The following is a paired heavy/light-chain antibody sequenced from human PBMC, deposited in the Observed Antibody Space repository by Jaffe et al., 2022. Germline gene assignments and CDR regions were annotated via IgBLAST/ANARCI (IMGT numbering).Light chain of an antibody. V-gene: IGLV8-61*01. Sequence: QPVVTQEPSFSVSPGGTVTLTCGLSSGSVSTSSYPSWYQQTPGQAPRMLIYTTSIRSSGVPDRFSGSILGSKAALTITGAQADDESDYYCILYVGSGIWVFGGGTKLTVL. CDR2: TTS. J-gene: IGLJ3*02. CDR3: ILYVGSGIWV. CDR1: SGSVSTSSY.
Heavy chain of an antibody. J-gene: IGHJ4*02. CDR3: VRGYYNAPGIG. CDR2: SRNKANSYTT. Sequence: EVQLVESGGGLVQPGGSLRLSCTASGFIFSDHYMEWVRQAPGKGLEWVGRSRNKANSYTTEHAASVKGRFSISRDESKNSLYLQMNSLKIEDTAMYYCVRGYYNAPGIGWGQGTLVTVSS. D-gene: IGHD3-10*01. V-gene: IGHV3-72*01. CDR1: GFIFSDHY.